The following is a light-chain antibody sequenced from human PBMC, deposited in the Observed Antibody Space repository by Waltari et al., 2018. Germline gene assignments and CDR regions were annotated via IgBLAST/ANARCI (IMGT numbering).Light chain of an antibody. J-gene: IGKJ3*01. CDR3: QQYDNPTFT. CDR1: QDISKY. CDR2: EAS. Sequence: DVQMTQSPSSLSASVGDRVTVTCQASQDISKYLNWYQQKPGKAPKLLIYEASNLETGVPSRFSGSGSGTDFTFTISSLQPEDTGIYYCQQYDNPTFTFGPGTKVNIK. V-gene: IGKV1-33*01.